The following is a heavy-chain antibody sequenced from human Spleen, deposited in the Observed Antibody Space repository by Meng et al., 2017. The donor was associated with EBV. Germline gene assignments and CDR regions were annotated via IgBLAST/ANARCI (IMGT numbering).Heavy chain of an antibody. J-gene: IGHJ4*02. CDR3: ARNGYDLYFDS. D-gene: IGHD5-12*01. CDR1: GGSIYAYY. V-gene: IGHV4-59*01. CDR2: AYYTGRT. Sequence: QVHLHHPGPGLVKPSETLSLTCSVSGGSIYAYYWNWIRQPPGKALEWIGYAYYTGRTNYNPSLKSRVTISLDTAKNEFSLDLSSVTAADTAVYYCARNGYDLYFDSWGQGSLVTVSS.